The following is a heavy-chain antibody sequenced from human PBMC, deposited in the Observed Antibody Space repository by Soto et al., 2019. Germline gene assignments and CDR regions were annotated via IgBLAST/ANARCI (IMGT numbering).Heavy chain of an antibody. CDR1: GGTFSSYA. D-gene: IGHD2-8*01. V-gene: IGHV1-69*13. J-gene: IGHJ6*02. Sequence: SVKVSCKASGGTFSSYAISWVRQAPGQGLEWMGGIIPIFGTANYAQRFQGRVTITADESTSTAYMELSSLRSEDTAVYYCARANCTNGVCYVWDYYYYGMDVWGQGTTVTVSS. CDR3: ARANCTNGVCYVWDYYYYGMDV. CDR2: IIPIFGTA.